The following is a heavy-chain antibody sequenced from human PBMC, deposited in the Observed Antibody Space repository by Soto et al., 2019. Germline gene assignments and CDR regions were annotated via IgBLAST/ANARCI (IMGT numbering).Heavy chain of an antibody. CDR2: IYYSGST. D-gene: IGHD3-3*01. J-gene: IGHJ5*02. CDR1: GGSIISGDYC. V-gene: IGHV4-30-4*01. CDR3: ARGRVLRFLEWFPRFDP. Sequence: SETLCLTFTVSGGSIISGDYCWSLIRQPPGKGLEWIVYIYYSGSTYYNPSLKSRFTISVDTSKNQFSLKLSSVTAADTAVYYCARGRVLRFLEWFPRFDPWGQGTLVTVSS.